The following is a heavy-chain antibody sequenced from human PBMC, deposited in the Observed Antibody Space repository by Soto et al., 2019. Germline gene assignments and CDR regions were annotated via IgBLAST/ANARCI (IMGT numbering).Heavy chain of an antibody. D-gene: IGHD6-13*01. J-gene: IGHJ4*02. CDR2: ISYDGSNK. Sequence: QVQLVESGGGVVQPGRSLRLSCAASGFTFSSYGMHWVRQAPGKGLEWVAVISYDGSNKYYADSVKGRFTISRDNSKNTLYLQMNSLRAEDTAVYYCAKGSTPRGAAAGMVDYWGQGTLVTVSS. CDR3: AKGSTPRGAAAGMVDY. V-gene: IGHV3-30*18. CDR1: GFTFSSYG.